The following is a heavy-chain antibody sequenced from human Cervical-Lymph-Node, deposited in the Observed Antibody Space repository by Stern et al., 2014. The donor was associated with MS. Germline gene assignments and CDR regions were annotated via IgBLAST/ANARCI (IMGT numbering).Heavy chain of an antibody. V-gene: IGHV4-59*01. Sequence: VQLVESGPGRVKPSETLSLTCTVSGGSISSYYWRWIRQPPGKGLEWIGYFYKNVNTVNTTYHPSLWSRVSISLDTSKSQFSLHLRSVTAADTAVYYCARARSYDVVTGYPSPDPFAIWGQGTLVSVSS. J-gene: IGHJ3*02. CDR3: ARARSYDVVTGYPSPDPFAI. D-gene: IGHD3-9*01. CDR2: FYKNVNTVNT. CDR1: GGSISSYY.